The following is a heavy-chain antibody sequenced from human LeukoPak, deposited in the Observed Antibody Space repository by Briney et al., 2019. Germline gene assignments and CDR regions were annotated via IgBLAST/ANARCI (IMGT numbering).Heavy chain of an antibody. CDR3: TRDRPSGNITMIRGVTLDY. V-gene: IGHV3-48*03. CDR1: GFTFRSYE. D-gene: IGHD3-10*01. J-gene: IGHJ4*02. CDR2: ISSSGIAI. Sequence: GGSLRLSCAASGFTFRSYEMNWVRQAPGMGLEWISYISSSGIAIYYADSVKGRFTISRDNAKNSLYLHMNSLRAEDTAVYYCTRDRPSGNITMIRGVTLDYWGQGTLVTVSS.